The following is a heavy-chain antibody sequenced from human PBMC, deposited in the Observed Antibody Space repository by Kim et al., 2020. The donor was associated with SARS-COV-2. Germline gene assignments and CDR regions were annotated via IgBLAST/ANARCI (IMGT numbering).Heavy chain of an antibody. V-gene: IGHV3-15*01. J-gene: IGHJ4*02. CDR3: TTWYYDFWSGRQFDY. CDR1: GFTFSNAW. CDR2: IKTKTDGGTT. Sequence: GGSLRLSCAASGFTFSNAWMSWVRQAPGKGLEWVGRIKTKTDGGTTDYAAPVKGRFTISRDDSKNTLYLQMNSLKTEDTAVYYCTTWYYDFWSGRQFDYWGQGTLVTVSS. D-gene: IGHD3-3*01.